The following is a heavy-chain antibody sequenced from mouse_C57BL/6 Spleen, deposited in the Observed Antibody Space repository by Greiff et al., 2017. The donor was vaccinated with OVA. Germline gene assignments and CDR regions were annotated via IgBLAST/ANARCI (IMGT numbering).Heavy chain of an antibody. V-gene: IGHV1-50*01. J-gene: IGHJ3*01. CDR2: IDPSDSYT. Sequence: VQLQQPGAELVKPGASVKLSCKASGYTFTSYWMQWVKQRPGQGLEWIGEIDPSDSYTNYNQKFKGKATLTVDTSSSTAYMQLSSLTSEDSAVYYCARGYSNYSSWFAYWGQGTLVTVSA. CDR1: GYTFTSYW. CDR3: ARGYSNYSSWFAY. D-gene: IGHD2-5*01.